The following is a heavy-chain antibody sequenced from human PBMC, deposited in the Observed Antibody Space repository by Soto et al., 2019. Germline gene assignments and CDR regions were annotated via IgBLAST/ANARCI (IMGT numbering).Heavy chain of an antibody. CDR1: GFTFSSYS. CDR2: ISSSSSYI. J-gene: IGHJ4*02. D-gene: IGHD6-13*01. CDR3: ARDLTAAARYYFDY. Sequence: GGSLRLSCAASGFTFSSYSMNWVRQAPGKGLEWVSSISSSSSYIYYADSVKGRFTISRDNAKNSLYLQMNSLRAEDTAVYYCARDLTAAARYYFDYWGQGTLVTVSS. V-gene: IGHV3-21*01.